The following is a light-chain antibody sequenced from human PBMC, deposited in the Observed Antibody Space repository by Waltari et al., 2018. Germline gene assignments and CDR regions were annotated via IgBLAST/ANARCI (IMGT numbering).Light chain of an antibody. CDR3: QQYGSSVLYT. J-gene: IGKJ2*01. CDR2: GAS. Sequence: EVVLTQSPDTLSLSPGERATLPCRASQSLTKRYLAWYQQKPGRAPRLLIYGASSRAAGIPDRFSGSGSGTDFTLTISRLEPEDFAVYYRQQYGSSVLYTFGQGTKLEIK. V-gene: IGKV3-20*01. CDR1: QSLTKRY.